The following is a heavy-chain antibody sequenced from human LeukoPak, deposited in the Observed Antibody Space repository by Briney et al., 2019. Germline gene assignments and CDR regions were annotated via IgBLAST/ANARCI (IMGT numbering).Heavy chain of an antibody. V-gene: IGHV3-23*01. D-gene: IGHD6-25*01. CDR1: GFTFSNYA. CDR2: ISGSGDST. Sequence: GGSLRLSCAASGFTFSNYAMNWVRQAPGKGLEWVSAISGSGDSTDYADSVKGRFTISRDNPKNTLYLQTNSLRAEDTAVYYCAKDSRPQRAPDGFDIWGQGTMVTVSS. J-gene: IGHJ3*02. CDR3: AKDSRPQRAPDGFDI.